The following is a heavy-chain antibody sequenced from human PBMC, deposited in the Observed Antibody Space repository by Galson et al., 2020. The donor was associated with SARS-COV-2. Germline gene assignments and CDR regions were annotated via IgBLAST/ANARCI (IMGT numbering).Heavy chain of an antibody. D-gene: IGHD3-9*01. CDR1: GGSISSSSYY. CDR2: IYYSGST. Sequence: SETLSLTGTVSGGSISSSSYYWGWIRQPPGKGREWIGSIYYSGSTYYNPSLKSRVTISVDTSKNQFSLKLSSVTAADTAVYYCARDRYYDILTGYYTNNWFDPWGQGTLVTVSS. CDR3: ARDRYYDILTGYYTNNWFDP. V-gene: IGHV4-39*07. J-gene: IGHJ5*02.